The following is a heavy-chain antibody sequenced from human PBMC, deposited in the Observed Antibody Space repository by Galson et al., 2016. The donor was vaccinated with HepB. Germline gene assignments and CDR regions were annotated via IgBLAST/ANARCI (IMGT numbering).Heavy chain of an antibody. J-gene: IGHJ4*02. CDR3: AKRHEYCPPVGCSVDY. CDR1: GFSFSDHY. D-gene: IGHD2/OR15-2a*01. V-gene: IGHV3-30*18. Sequence: SLRLSCAASGFSFSDHYMDWVRQAPGKGLEWVAADSMDGRRKWYAESVEGRFTIPRDNFNNMLYLQMSSLIPDDTAVYFCAKRHEYCPPVGCSVDYWGQGTLVSVSS. CDR2: DSMDGRRK.